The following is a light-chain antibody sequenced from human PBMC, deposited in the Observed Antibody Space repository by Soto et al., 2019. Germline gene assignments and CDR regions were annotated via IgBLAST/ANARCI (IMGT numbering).Light chain of an antibody. CDR2: GAS. V-gene: IGKV3-20*01. CDR1: QSVSSSD. Sequence: EVVLKQSPGTLSLSPGERATLSCRASQSVSSSDLAWYQQKPGQAPRLLISGASNRATGTPDRFSGSGSGTDFTLTITSLEPEDFAVFYCHQYGISPPTFGQGTKVDIK. J-gene: IGKJ1*01. CDR3: HQYGISPPT.